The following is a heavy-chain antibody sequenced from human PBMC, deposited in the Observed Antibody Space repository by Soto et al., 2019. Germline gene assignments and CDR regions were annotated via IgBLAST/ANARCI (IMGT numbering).Heavy chain of an antibody. V-gene: IGHV3-23*01. CDR2: IGGST. Sequence: GGSLRLSCAASGFTFSNYAMSWVRQAPGKGLEWVSGIGGSTYYTDSMKGRFTISRDNSKNTLYLQVNGLRAEDTAVYYCAKDRGFTNFYCMDVWGQGTTVTVSS. CDR1: GFTFSNYA. CDR3: AKDRGFTNFYCMDV. J-gene: IGHJ6*02. D-gene: IGHD3-10*01.